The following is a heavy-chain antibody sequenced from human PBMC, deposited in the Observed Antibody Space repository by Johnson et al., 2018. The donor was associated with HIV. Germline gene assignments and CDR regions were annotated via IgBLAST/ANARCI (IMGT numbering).Heavy chain of an antibody. V-gene: IGHV3-7*01. CDR1: GFTFSSYW. J-gene: IGHJ3*02. D-gene: IGHD2-2*01. CDR3: ARGDIVVVPAATRAQDAFDI. Sequence: VQLVESGGGLVQPGGSLRLSCAASGFTFSSYWMSWVRQAPGKGLEWVANIKQDGREKYDVEVVKGRFTISRENAKNSLYLQMNSLRAEDTAVYYCARGDIVVVPAATRAQDAFDIWGQGTMVTVSS. CDR2: IKQDGREK.